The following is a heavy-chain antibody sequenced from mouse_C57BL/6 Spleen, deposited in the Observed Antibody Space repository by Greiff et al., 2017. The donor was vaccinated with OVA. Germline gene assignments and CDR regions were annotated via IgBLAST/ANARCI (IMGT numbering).Heavy chain of an antibody. V-gene: IGHV1-69*01. CDR1: GYTFTSYW. CDR3: ARGCYSSNYWFAY. Sequence: VQLQQPGAELVMPGASVKLSCKASGYTFTSYWMHWVKQRPGQGLEWIGEIDPSDGYTNYNEKLKGKSTLTGDKSSSTAYMQLSSLTSEDSAVYYTARGCYSSNYWFAYWGQGTLVTVSA. J-gene: IGHJ3*01. D-gene: IGHD1-1*01. CDR2: IDPSDGYT.